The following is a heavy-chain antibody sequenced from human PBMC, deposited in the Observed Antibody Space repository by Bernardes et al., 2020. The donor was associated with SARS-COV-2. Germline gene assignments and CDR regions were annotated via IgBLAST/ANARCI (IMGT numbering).Heavy chain of an antibody. CDR1: GFTFRSSA. Sequence: SCAASGFTFRSSAMNWVRQAPGPGLEWVSSISGSGSNTYYADSVKGRFTISRDNSKNTLYLQMNSLRAEDTAVYYCATEYSNLDYYFDYWGQGTLVTVSS. CDR3: ATEYSNLDYYFDY. J-gene: IGHJ4*02. CDR2: ISGSGSNT. V-gene: IGHV3-23*01. D-gene: IGHD6-6*01.